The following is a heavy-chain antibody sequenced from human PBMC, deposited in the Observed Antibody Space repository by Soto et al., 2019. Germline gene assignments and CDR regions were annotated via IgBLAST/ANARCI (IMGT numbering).Heavy chain of an antibody. Sequence: SETLSVTCTVSGGSLGGYYWSWIRQPPGKVLDGIGYVFYTGRANYNASLKSRVSISLDTSNYQFSLKLSSVTAADTAVYYCARXGDGRMTTNPYYYNGMDVWGPGTTVTVSS. D-gene: IGHD4-4*01. J-gene: IGHJ6*02. CDR2: VFYTGRA. CDR3: ARXGDGRMTTNPYYYNGMDV. CDR1: GGSLGGYY. V-gene: IGHV4-59*01.